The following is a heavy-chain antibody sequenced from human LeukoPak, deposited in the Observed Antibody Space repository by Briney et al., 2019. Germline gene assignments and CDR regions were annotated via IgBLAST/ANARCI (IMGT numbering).Heavy chain of an antibody. J-gene: IGHJ6*03. D-gene: IGHD7-27*01. CDR3: ARESGLTGDPYYYYYMDV. CDR1: GGSISSGSYY. Sequence: PSETLSLTCTVSGGSISSGSYYWSWIRQPAGKGLEWIGRIYTSGSTNYNPSLKSRVTISVDTSKNQFSLKLSSVTAADTAVYYCARESGLTGDPYYYYYMDVWGKGTTVTVSS. V-gene: IGHV4-61*02. CDR2: IYTSGST.